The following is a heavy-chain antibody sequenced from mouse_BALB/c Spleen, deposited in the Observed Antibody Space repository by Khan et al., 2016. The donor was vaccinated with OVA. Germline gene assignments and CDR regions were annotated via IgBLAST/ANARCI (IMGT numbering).Heavy chain of an antibody. CDR1: GYTFTDYY. CDR3: ARGLCDV. J-gene: IGHJ1*01. Sequence: VQLQQSGPELVKPGASVKVSCKASGYTFTDYYMKWMKQSHGKSLEWIGDINPNNGDTFYNQKFKGKATLTVDKSSNTAYTQLNSLSSEDSAVYYCARGLCDVWGAGTTVTVSS. CDR2: INPNNGDT. V-gene: IGHV1-26*01.